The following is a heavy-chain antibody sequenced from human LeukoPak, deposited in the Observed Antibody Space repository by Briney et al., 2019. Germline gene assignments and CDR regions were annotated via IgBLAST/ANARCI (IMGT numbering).Heavy chain of an antibody. CDR1: GYSISSGYY. D-gene: IGHD6-13*01. CDR3: ARGGRSLLVPYNWFDP. V-gene: IGHV4-38-2*02. Sequence: SETLSLTCTVSGYSISSGYYWGWIRQPPGKGLEWIGTIYHSGSTYYNPSLKSRVTISVDTSKNQFSLRLSSVTAADTAVYYCARGGRSLLVPYNWFDPWGQGTLVTVSS. CDR2: IYHSGST. J-gene: IGHJ5*02.